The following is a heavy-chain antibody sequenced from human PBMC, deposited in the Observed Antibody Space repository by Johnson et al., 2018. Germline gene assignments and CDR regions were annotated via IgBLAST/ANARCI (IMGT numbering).Heavy chain of an antibody. D-gene: IGHD2-2*01. CDR3: AKKSYDMDV. CDR2: ISQSGATT. CDR1: GFSFSHYD. Sequence: VQLVESGGGLVQPGGSLRLPCAASGFSFSHYDMSWVRQAPGKGLEWVSSISQSGATTYYADSVKGRFTISRDNSKNTLFLQMNSLRAEDTAVDYRAKKSYDMDVWGKGTTVTVSS. V-gene: IGHV3-23*04. J-gene: IGHJ6*03.